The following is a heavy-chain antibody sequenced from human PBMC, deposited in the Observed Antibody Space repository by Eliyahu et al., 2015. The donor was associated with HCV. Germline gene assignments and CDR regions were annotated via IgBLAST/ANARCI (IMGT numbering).Heavy chain of an antibody. V-gene: IGHV3-23*01. CDR2: ISGSGGST. Sequence: EVQLLESGGGLVQPGGSLRLSCAASGFTFSSYAMSWVRQAPGKGLEWVSAISGSGGSTYYADSVKGRFTISRDNSKNTLYLQMNSLRAEDTAVYYCAKGGGWYVFLSDWFDPWGQGTLVTVSS. J-gene: IGHJ5*02. D-gene: IGHD6-19*01. CDR3: AKGGGWYVFLSDWFDP. CDR1: GFTFSSYA.